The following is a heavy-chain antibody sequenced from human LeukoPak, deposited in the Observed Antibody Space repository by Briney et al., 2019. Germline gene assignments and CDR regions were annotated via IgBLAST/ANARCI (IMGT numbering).Heavy chain of an antibody. CDR1: GFTFSSYA. CDR3: ARDAPVLRYFDY. J-gene: IGHJ4*02. D-gene: IGHD3-9*01. Sequence: PGGSLRLSCAASGFTFSSYAMHWVRQAPGKGLEWVAVISYDGSNKYYADSVKGRFTISRDNSNNTLYLQMNSLRAEDTAVYYCARDAPVLRYFDYWGQGTLVTVSS. V-gene: IGHV3-30-3*01. CDR2: ISYDGSNK.